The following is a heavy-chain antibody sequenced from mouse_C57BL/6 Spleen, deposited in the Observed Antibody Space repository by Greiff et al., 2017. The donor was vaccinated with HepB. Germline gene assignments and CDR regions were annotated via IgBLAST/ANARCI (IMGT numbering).Heavy chain of an antibody. J-gene: IGHJ4*01. V-gene: IGHV1-81*01. CDR2: IYPRSGNT. Sequence: VQLQQSGAELARPGASVKLSCKASGYTFTSYGIIWVKQRTGQGLEWIGEIYPRSGNTYYNEKFKGKATLTADKSSSTAYMELRSLTSEDSAVYFCARGGLGADYWGQGTSVTVSS. CDR1: GYTFTSYG. D-gene: IGHD4-1*01. CDR3: ARGGLGADY.